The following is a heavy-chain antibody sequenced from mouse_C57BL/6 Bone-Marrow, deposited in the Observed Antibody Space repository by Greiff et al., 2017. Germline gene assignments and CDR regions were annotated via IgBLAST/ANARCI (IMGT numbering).Heavy chain of an antibody. J-gene: IGHJ2*01. CDR3: ARTHCGSSYYFDY. CDR2: IYTRSGNT. D-gene: IGHD1-1*01. Sequence: QVQLQQSGAELARPGASVKLSCKASGYTFTSYGISWVKQRTGQGLEWIGEIYTRSGNTYYNEKFKGQATLTADKSSSTAYMELRSLTSEDSAVYFCARTHCGSSYYFDYWGQGTTLTVSS. V-gene: IGHV1-81*01. CDR1: GYTFTSYG.